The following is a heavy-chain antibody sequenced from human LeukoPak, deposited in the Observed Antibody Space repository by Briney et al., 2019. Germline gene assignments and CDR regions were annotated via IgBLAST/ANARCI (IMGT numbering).Heavy chain of an antibody. V-gene: IGHV4-4*07. J-gene: IGHJ5*02. CDR3: ARDAFGYCSSTSCYPNWFDP. D-gene: IGHD2-2*01. Sequence: PSETLSLTCTVSGGSISSYYWSWIRQPAGKGLEWIGRIYTSGSTNYTPSLKSRVTMSADTSKNQFSLKLSSVTAADTAVYYCARDAFGYCSSTSCYPNWFDPWGQGTLVTVSS. CDR1: GGSISSYY. CDR2: IYTSGST.